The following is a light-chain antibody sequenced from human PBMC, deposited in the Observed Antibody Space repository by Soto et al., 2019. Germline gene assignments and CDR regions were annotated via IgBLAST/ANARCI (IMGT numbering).Light chain of an antibody. Sequence: EIVLTQSPGTLCLSPGERATVSYRASQSVRSSYLAWYQQKPGQAPRLLIYGASARATGFPDRFSGSGSGTDFTLTISRLEPEDFAVYHRQQYGSSPPTFGPGTKVDIK. J-gene: IGKJ3*01. CDR2: GAS. V-gene: IGKV3-20*01. CDR1: QSVRSSY. CDR3: QQYGSSPPT.